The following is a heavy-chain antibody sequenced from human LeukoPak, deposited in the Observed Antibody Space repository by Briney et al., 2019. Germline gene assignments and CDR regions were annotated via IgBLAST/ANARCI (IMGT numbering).Heavy chain of an antibody. Sequence: GRSRRLSCAASGFTFSSYAMHWVRQAPGKGLEWVAVISYDGSNKYYADSVKGRFTISRDNSKNTLYLQMNCLRAEDTAVYYCARDPPYYYDSSGYYPFDDAFDIWGQGTMVTVSS. V-gene: IGHV3-30*04. CDR2: ISYDGSNK. CDR1: GFTFSSYA. J-gene: IGHJ3*02. CDR3: ARDPPYYYDSSGYYPFDDAFDI. D-gene: IGHD3-22*01.